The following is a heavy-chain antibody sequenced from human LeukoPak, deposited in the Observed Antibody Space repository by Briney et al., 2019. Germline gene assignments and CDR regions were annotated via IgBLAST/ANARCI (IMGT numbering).Heavy chain of an antibody. CDR1: GFTFSSYW. Sequence: QPGGSLRLSCAASGFTFSSYWMSWVRQAPGKRLEWVAVTSSDLNVKLYADSVKGRFTISRDNSRSTLYLQMNSLRPEDTAIYYCAREGYYGSGSPPSLYFDYWGQGTLVTVSS. CDR2: TSSDLNVK. V-gene: IGHV3-30*03. CDR3: AREGYYGSGSPPSLYFDY. J-gene: IGHJ4*02. D-gene: IGHD3-10*01.